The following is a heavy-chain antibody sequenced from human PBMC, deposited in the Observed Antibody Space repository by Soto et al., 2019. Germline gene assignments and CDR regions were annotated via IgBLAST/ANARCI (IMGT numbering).Heavy chain of an antibody. CDR1: GFTFSSYS. Sequence: GGSLRLSCAASGFTFSSYSMNWVRQAPGKGLEWVSSISSSSSYIYYADSVKGRFTISRDNAKNSLYLQMNSLRAEDTAVYYCARDGAAQGVLVPAAPPFYYYYGMDVWGQGTTVTVSS. D-gene: IGHD2-2*01. CDR3: ARDGAAQGVLVPAAPPFYYYYGMDV. CDR2: ISSSSSYI. J-gene: IGHJ6*02. V-gene: IGHV3-21*01.